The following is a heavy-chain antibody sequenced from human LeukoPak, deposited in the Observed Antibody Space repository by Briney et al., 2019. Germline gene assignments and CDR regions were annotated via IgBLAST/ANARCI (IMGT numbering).Heavy chain of an antibody. CDR3: ARDRDPGYNDSSGYRRVNAFDI. D-gene: IGHD3-22*01. CDR2: IYHSGST. V-gene: IGHV4-4*02. Sequence: SGTLSLTCAVSGGSISSSNWWSWVRQPPGKGLEWIGEIYHSGSTNYNPSLKSRVTISVDKSKNQFSLKLSSVTAADTAVYYCARDRDPGYNDSSGYRRVNAFDIWGQGTMVTVSS. J-gene: IGHJ3*02. CDR1: GGSISSSNW.